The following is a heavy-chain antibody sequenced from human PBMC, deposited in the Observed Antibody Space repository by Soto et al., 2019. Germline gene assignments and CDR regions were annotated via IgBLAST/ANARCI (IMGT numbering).Heavy chain of an antibody. D-gene: IGHD2-15*01. V-gene: IGHV1-18*04. J-gene: IGHJ6*02. CDR2: ISAYNGNT. Sequence: QVQLVQSGAELNKPGAAVKVSCKASGYTFTSYGIIWVRQAPGQGLEWMGWISAYNGNTNYAQKLQGRVTMTTDTSTSTAYMYLRSLRSDDTAVYYCAREGVVVAATLYYYSGMDVWGQVTTVTVSS. CDR3: AREGVVVAATLYYYSGMDV. CDR1: GYTFTSYG.